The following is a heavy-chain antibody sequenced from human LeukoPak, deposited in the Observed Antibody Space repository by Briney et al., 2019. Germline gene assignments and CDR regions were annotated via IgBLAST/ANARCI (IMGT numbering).Heavy chain of an antibody. J-gene: IGHJ4*02. Sequence: SGGSLRLSCVASGFTLSSYGMHWVRQAPGKGLEWVAVISYDGSNKYYADSVKGRFTISRDNSKNTLYLQMNSLRAEDTAVYYCAKGGSGSYFWGQGTLVTVSS. CDR2: ISYDGSNK. CDR1: GFTLSSYG. D-gene: IGHD1-26*01. CDR3: AKGGSGSYF. V-gene: IGHV3-30*18.